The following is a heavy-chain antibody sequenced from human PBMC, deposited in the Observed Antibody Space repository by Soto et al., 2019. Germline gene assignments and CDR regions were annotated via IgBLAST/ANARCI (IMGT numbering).Heavy chain of an antibody. CDR1: GYSFATYG. CDR2: ISAHNGDT. J-gene: IGHJ1*01. D-gene: IGHD3-22*01. CDR3: ATDPIYYNDGCGYYPLGH. V-gene: IGHV1-18*04. Sequence: AASVKVSCKASGYSFATYGFSWVRQAPGQGLECVGWISAHNGDTHYSQKFQGRVTLTTDTSTNTGYMELRSLTSDDTAVSSCATDPIYYNDGCGYYPLGHWG.